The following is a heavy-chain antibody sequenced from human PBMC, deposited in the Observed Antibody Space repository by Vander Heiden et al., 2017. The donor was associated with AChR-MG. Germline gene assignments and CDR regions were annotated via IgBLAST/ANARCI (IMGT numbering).Heavy chain of an antibody. Sequence: QVQLQESGPGLVKPSETLSLTCGVSGNTVSSVSFWGWIRQPPGKGLEWIGSIYQSGTTYYNPSLKSRVTISLYTSRTRFSLELSSVTAADTAVYYCATASGWYVFDNWGQGTLITVSS. D-gene: IGHD6-19*01. CDR3: ATASGWYVFDN. V-gene: IGHV4-38-2*01. J-gene: IGHJ4*02. CDR1: GNTVSSVSF. CDR2: IYQSGTT.